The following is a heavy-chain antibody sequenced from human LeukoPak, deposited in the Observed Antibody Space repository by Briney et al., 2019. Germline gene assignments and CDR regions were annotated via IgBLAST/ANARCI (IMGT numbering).Heavy chain of an antibody. CDR1: GGSISSSSYY. CDR3: ARAKALCSSTSCYARAVGWFDP. V-gene: IGHV4-39*01. J-gene: IGHJ5*02. CDR2: IYYSGST. Sequence: SETLSLTCTVSGGSISSSSYYWGWIRQPPGKGLEWIGSIYYSGSTYYNPSLKSRVTISVDTSKNQFSLKLSSVTAADTAVYYCARAKALCSSTSCYARAVGWFDPWGQGTLVTVSS. D-gene: IGHD2-2*01.